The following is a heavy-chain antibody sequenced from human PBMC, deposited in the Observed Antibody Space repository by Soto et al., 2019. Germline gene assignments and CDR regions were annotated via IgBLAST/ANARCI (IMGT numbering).Heavy chain of an antibody. J-gene: IGHJ4*02. CDR1: GGSISSDY. V-gene: IGHV4-59*08. CDR3: ARHGSITIFGVVISRQIDY. CDR2: IYYSGST. Sequence: PSETLSLTCTVSGGSISSDYWSWIRQPPGKGLEWIGYIYYSGSTNYNPSLKSRVTISVDTSKNQFSLKLSSVTAADTAVYYCARHGSITIFGVVISRQIDYWGQGTLVTVSS. D-gene: IGHD3-3*01.